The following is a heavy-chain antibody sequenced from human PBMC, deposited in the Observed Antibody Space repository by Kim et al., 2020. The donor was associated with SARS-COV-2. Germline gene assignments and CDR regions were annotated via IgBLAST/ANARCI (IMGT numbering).Heavy chain of an antibody. Sequence: SRVTLSVDTSKNQFSLKLSSVTAADTAVYYCARRSSQYYYGSGSQNWFDPWGQGTLVTVSS. V-gene: IGHV4-39*01. CDR3: ARRSSQYYYGSGSQNWFDP. J-gene: IGHJ5*02. D-gene: IGHD3-10*01.